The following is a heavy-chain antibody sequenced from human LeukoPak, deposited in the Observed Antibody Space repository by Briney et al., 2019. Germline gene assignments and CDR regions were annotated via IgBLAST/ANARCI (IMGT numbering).Heavy chain of an antibody. D-gene: IGHD3-22*01. J-gene: IGHJ3*02. CDR2: ISGSGGST. CDR1: GFTFSSYA. CDR3: AKPPEGSGYYYAITNDAFDI. V-gene: IGHV3-23*01. Sequence: GGSLRLSCAASGFTFSSYAMSWVRQAPGKGLEWVSAISGSGGSTYYADSVKGRFTISRDNSKNTLYLQMNSLRAEDTAVYYCAKPPEGSGYYYAITNDAFDIWGQGTMVTVSS.